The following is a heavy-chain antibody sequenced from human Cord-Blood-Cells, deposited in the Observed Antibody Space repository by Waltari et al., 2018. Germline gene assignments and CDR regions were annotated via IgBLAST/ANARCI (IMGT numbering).Heavy chain of an antibody. CDR1: GGSISSSRYY. V-gene: IGHV4-39*01. CDR2: IYYSGST. CDR3: ARPPYSSGWYGYFQH. D-gene: IGHD6-19*01. Sequence: QLQLQESGPGLVKPSETLSLTCSVSGGSISSSRYYCGWIRTPPGKGQEWIGSIYYSGSTYYNPSLKSRVTISVDTSKNQFSLKLSSVTAADTAVYYCARPPYSSGWYGYFQHWGQGTLVTVSS. J-gene: IGHJ1*01.